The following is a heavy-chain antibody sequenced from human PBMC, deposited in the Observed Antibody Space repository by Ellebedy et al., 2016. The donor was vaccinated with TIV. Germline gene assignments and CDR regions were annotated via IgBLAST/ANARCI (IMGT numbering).Heavy chain of an antibody. CDR2: ISYDGNNK. CDR1: GSSLRRYA. J-gene: IGHJ4*02. D-gene: IGHD1-26*01. CDR3: ARDRSYSPTY. Sequence: GGSLRLSXEASGSSLRRYAMNWVRQTPGKGLEWVAFISYDGNNKYYADSVKGRFTLSRDNSKNTLFLEMSSLRTEDTAVYYCARDRSYSPTYWGQGTLVTVSS. V-gene: IGHV3-30*03.